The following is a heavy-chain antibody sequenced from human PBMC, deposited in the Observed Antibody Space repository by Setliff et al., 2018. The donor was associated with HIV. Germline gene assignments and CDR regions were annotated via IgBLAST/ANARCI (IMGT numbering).Heavy chain of an antibody. CDR3: GRSDTTMIRGTPFYMDD. D-gene: IGHD3-10*01. CDR1: GDSMSGYY. J-gene: IGHJ6*03. V-gene: IGHV4-4*08. Sequence: PSETLSLTCAVSGDSMSGYYWSWIRQSPGKKLEWIGYIHTSGSTNYSPSLKSRVTISLDTSNDRFSLRLSSVTAADTAVYYCGRSDTTMIRGTPFYMDDWGKGTTVTVSS. CDR2: IHTSGST.